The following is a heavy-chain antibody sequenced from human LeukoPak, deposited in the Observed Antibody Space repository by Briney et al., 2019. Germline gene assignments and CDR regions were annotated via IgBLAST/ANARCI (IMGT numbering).Heavy chain of an antibody. D-gene: IGHD6-6*01. CDR3: ARGSVAARPTS. J-gene: IGHJ4*02. Sequence: ASVKVSCKASGYTFTSYYMHWVRQAPGQGLEWMGIINPSGGSTSYAQKFQGRVTITADESTSTAYMELSSLRSEDTAVYYCARGSVAARPTSWGQGTLVTVSS. CDR1: GYTFTSYY. V-gene: IGHV1-46*01. CDR2: INPSGGST.